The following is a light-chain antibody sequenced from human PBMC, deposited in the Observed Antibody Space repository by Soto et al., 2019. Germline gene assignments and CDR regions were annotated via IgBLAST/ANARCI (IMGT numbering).Light chain of an antibody. V-gene: IGLV1-40*01. Sequence: QSVLTQPPSESGAPGQTVTIYCTGSSSSIGAGYDVHWYQQLPGTAPKLLIYGNSNRPSGVPDRFSGSKSGTSASLAITGLQAEDEADYYCQSYDSSLSGVVFGGGTQLTVL. CDR1: SSSIGAGYD. J-gene: IGLJ2*01. CDR2: GNS. CDR3: QSYDSSLSGVV.